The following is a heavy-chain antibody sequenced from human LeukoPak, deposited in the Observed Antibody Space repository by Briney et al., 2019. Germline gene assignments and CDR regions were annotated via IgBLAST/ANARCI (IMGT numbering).Heavy chain of an antibody. J-gene: IGHJ5*02. CDR1: GFTFDDYG. CDR3: VRIPNSANFPNWFDP. CDR2: INWNGGST. D-gene: IGHD4/OR15-4a*01. Sequence: PGGSLRLSCAASGFTFDDYGMSWVRQAPGKGLEWVSGINWNGGSTGYADSVKGRFTISRDNAKNSLYLQMNSLRAEDTAMYYCVRIPNSANFPNWFDPWGQGTLVTVSS. V-gene: IGHV3-20*04.